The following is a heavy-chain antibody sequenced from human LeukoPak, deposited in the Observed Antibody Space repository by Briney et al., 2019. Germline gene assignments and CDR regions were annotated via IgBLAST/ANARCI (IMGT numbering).Heavy chain of an antibody. CDR1: GGSISSYY. CDR2: IYYSGST. J-gene: IGHJ4*02. D-gene: IGHD3-16*02. CDR3: ARGGMITFGGVIDSYFDY. Sequence: SETLSLTCTVSGGSISSYYLSWIRQPPGKGLEWIGYIYYSGSTNYNPSPKSRVTISLDTSKNQFSLKLSSVTAADTAVYYCARGGMITFGGVIDSYFDYWGQGTLVTVSS. V-gene: IGHV4-59*01.